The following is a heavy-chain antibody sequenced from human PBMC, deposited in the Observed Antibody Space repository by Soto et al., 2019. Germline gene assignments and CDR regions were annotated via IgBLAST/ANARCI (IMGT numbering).Heavy chain of an antibody. CDR2: IFTSGNT. D-gene: IGHD6-6*01. Sequence: SETLSLTCTVSGGSMNYYYWSWIRQPAGKGLEWIGRIFTSGNTNYNPSLRSRPTMSVDTSTNQVSLRLTSVTAADTAVYYCASGRLVSRYYGLDVWGQGTTVTVSS. J-gene: IGHJ6*02. V-gene: IGHV4-4*07. CDR3: ASGRLVSRYYGLDV. CDR1: GGSMNYYY.